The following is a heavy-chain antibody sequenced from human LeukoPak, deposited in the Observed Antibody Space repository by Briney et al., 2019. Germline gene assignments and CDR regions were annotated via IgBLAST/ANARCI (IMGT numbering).Heavy chain of an antibody. J-gene: IGHJ4*02. CDR2: ISSSSSYI. Sequence: GGSLRLSCAASGFTFSSYSMNWVRQAPGKGLEWVSSISSSSSYIYYAVSVKGRYTISRDNAKNSLYLQMNSLRAEDTAVYYCARLVKRVGALSAGYNWGERTLVSVSS. CDR1: GFTFSSYS. D-gene: IGHD3-16*02. CDR3: ARLVKRVGALSAGYN. V-gene: IGHV3-21*01.